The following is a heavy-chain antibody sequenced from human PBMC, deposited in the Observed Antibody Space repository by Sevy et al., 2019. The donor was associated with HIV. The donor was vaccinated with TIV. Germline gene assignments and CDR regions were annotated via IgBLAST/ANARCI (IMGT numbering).Heavy chain of an antibody. J-gene: IGHJ6*02. CDR2: TYYRSKWYN. V-gene: IGHV6-1*01. Sequence: KQSQTLSLTCAISGDSVSSNSAAWNWIRQSPSRGLEWLGRTYYRSKWYNDYAVSVKIRITINPDTSKNQVSLRLNSVTPEDTAIYYCARDGLTYGGMDVWGQGTTVTVSS. CDR3: ARDGLTYGGMDV. D-gene: IGHD1-20*01. CDR1: GDSVSSNSAA.